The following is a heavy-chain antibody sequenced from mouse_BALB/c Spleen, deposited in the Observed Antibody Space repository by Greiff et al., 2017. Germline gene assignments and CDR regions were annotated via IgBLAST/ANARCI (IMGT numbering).Heavy chain of an antibody. CDR1: GFSLTSYG. CDR2: IWAGGST. J-gene: IGHJ3*01. D-gene: IGHD3-3*01. CDR3: AKPGTGTGFAY. V-gene: IGHV2-9*02. Sequence: VQLVESGPGLVAPSQSLSITCTVSGFSLTSYGVHWVRQPPGKGLEWLGVIWAGGSTNYNSALMSRLSISKDNSKSQVFLKLNSLQTDDTATYYCAKPGTGTGFAYWGQGTLVTVSA.